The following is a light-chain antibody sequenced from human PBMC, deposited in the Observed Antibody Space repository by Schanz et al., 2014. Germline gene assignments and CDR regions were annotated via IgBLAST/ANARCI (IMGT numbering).Light chain of an antibody. Sequence: EIVLTQSPGSLSLSPGERATLSCRASQSVSSNLAWYQQKPGQAPRLLIHGASIRATGIPDRFSGSGSGTDFTLTISKLEPEDFATYYCQQSYSTPRTFGQGTKVEIK. CDR1: QSVSSN. CDR2: GAS. V-gene: IGKV3-20*01. J-gene: IGKJ1*01. CDR3: QQSYSTPRT.